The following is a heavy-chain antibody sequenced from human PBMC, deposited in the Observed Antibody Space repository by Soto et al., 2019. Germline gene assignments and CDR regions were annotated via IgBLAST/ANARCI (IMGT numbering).Heavy chain of an antibody. J-gene: IGHJ3*02. D-gene: IGHD3-3*02. CDR1: GFTFSSYA. CDR2: ISGSGGST. V-gene: IGHV3-23*01. CDR3: AKRHFAIVVVGRYDI. Sequence: GGSLRLSCAASGFTFSSYAMSWVRQAPGKGLEWVSAISGSGGSTYYADSVKGRFTISRDNSKNMLYLQMNSLRAEDTAVYYCAKRHFAIVVVGRYDIWGRGTMVTFSS.